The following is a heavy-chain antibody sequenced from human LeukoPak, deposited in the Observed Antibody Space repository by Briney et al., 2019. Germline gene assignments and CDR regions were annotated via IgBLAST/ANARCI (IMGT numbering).Heavy chain of an antibody. Sequence: GGSLRLSCAASGFTVSSNYMSWVRQAPGKGLEWVSIIYSGGSTFYADSVKGRFTISRDNSKNTLYLQMNSLRAEDTAVYYCARSRYSSGWYGYWGQGTLVTVSS. V-gene: IGHV3-53*01. CDR1: GFTVSSNY. CDR3: ARSRYSSGWYGY. CDR2: IYSGGST. J-gene: IGHJ4*02. D-gene: IGHD6-19*01.